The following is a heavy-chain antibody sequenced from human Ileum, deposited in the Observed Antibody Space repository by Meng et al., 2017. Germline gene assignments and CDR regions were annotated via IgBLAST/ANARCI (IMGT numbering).Heavy chain of an antibody. J-gene: IGHJ4*02. D-gene: IGHD3-10*01. CDR2: IHHSGTT. V-gene: IGHV4-4*02. Sequence: QVQLQESGPGLVKHSGTLSLTCAVSGGSISSSIWWSWVRQPPEKGLEWIGEIHHSGTTNYNPSLKSRLTISVDKSKNQFSLKLQSVTAADTAVYFCARGVVSGSHYNTYWGQGTLVTVSS. CDR1: GGSISSSIW. CDR3: ARGVVSGSHYNTY.